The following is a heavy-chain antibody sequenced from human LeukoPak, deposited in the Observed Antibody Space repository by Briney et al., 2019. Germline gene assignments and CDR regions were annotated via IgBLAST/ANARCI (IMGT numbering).Heavy chain of an antibody. CDR1: GYTFTSYY. D-gene: IGHD6-13*01. V-gene: IGHV1-46*01. CDR3: ATETTAGTLDY. Sequence: VASVKVSCKASGYTFTSYYMHWVRQAPGQGLEWMGVINPTGGSTSYAQKFQGRVTMTEDTSTDTAYMELSSLRSDDTAVYYCATETTAGTLDYWGQGTLVTVSS. CDR2: INPTGGST. J-gene: IGHJ4*02.